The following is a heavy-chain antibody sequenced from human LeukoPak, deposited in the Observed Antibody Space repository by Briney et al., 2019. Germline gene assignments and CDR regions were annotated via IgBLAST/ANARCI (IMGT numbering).Heavy chain of an antibody. D-gene: IGHD4-23*01. J-gene: IGHJ4*02. CDR3: ARLVTWLVVG. Sequence: SETLSLTCSVSGDSIRSSSYYWGWIRQPPGKGLEWIVSIYYSGSTYYNPSLKSRVTISVDTSKNQFSLKLSSVTAADTAVYYCARLVTWLVVGWGQGTLVTVSS. V-gene: IGHV4-39*01. CDR2: IYYSGST. CDR1: GDSIRSSSYY.